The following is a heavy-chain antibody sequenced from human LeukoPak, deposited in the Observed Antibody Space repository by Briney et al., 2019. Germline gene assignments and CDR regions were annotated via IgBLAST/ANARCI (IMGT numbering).Heavy chain of an antibody. D-gene: IGHD3-10*01. Sequence: GASVKVSCKASGYTFTGCYMHWVRQAPGQGLEWMGWINPNSGGTNYAQKFQGRVTMTRDTSISTAYMELSRLRSDDTAVYYCARDPGSGSYSFDYWGQGTLVTVSS. CDR2: INPNSGGT. V-gene: IGHV1-2*02. J-gene: IGHJ4*02. CDR1: GYTFTGCY. CDR3: ARDPGSGSYSFDY.